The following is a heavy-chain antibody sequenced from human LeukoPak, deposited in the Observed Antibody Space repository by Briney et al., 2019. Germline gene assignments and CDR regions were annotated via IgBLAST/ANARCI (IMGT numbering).Heavy chain of an antibody. D-gene: IGHD1-26*01. Sequence: GGSLRLSCAASGFTFSSYCMNWVRQAPGKGLEWVSSISSSSSYIYYADSVKGRFTISRDNAKNSLYLQMNSLRAEDTAVYYCASSGSHDAFDIWGQGTMVTVSS. V-gene: IGHV3-21*01. CDR1: GFTFSSYC. J-gene: IGHJ3*02. CDR2: ISSSSSYI. CDR3: ASSGSHDAFDI.